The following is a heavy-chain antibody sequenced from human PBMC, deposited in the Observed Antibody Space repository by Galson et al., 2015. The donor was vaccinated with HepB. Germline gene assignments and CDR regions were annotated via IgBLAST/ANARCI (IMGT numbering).Heavy chain of an antibody. D-gene: IGHD6-19*01. Sequence: SLRLSCAASGFTFSSYCMNWVRQAPGKGLEWVSSIRSSSSYIYYADSVKGRFTISRDNAQNSLYLQMNSLRAEDTAVYYCARGISGWYPAGGFWGQGTLVTVSS. CDR2: IRSSSSYI. CDR1: GFTFSSYC. V-gene: IGHV3-21*01. CDR3: ARGISGWYPAGGF. J-gene: IGHJ4*02.